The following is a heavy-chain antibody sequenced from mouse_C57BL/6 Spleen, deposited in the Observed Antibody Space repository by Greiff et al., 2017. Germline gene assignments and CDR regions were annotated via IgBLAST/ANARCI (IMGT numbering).Heavy chain of an antibody. D-gene: IGHD1-1*01. CDR3: ARSPHYYGSSLFDY. CDR1: GYTFTSYW. J-gene: IGHJ2*01. Sequence: VQLQQPGAELVRPGTSVKLSCKASGYTFTSYWMHWVKQRPGQGLEWIGVIDPSDSYTNYNQKFKGKATLTVDTSSSTAYMQLSSLTSEDSAVYYCARSPHYYGSSLFDYWGQGTTLTVSS. CDR2: IDPSDSYT. V-gene: IGHV1-59*01.